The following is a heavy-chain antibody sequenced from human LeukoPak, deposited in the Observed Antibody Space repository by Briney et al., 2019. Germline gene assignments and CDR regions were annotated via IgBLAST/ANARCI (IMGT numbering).Heavy chain of an antibody. V-gene: IGHV1-8*01. J-gene: IGHJ4*02. D-gene: IGHD3-10*01. CDR1: GYTFTSYD. CDR2: MNPNSGNT. Sequence: GTSVKVSCKASGYTFTSYDINWVRQATGQGLEWMGWMNPNSGNTGYAQKFQGRVTMTRNTSISTAYMELSSLRSEDTAVYYCARGVTPSLLWFGESPYDYWGQGTLVTVSS. CDR3: ARGVTPSLLWFGESPYDY.